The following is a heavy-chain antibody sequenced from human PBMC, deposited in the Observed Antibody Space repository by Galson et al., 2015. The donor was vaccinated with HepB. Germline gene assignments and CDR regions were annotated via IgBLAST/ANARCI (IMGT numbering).Heavy chain of an antibody. CDR1: GGSIRSTNYY. Sequence: TLSLTCSVSGGSIRSTNYYWVWIRQPPGKGLEWIGSIYSSGRSHYIPSLKSRVAISVDTSKNQFSLRLSSVTAADTAVYYCARHVGESGSYGMDVWGQGTTVTVSS. D-gene: IGHD3-10*01. CDR3: ARHVGESGSYGMDV. V-gene: IGHV4-39*01. CDR2: IYSSGRS. J-gene: IGHJ6*02.